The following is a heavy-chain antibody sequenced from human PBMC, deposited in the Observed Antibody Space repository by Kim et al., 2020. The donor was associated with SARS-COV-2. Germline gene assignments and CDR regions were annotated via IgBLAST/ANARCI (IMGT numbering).Heavy chain of an antibody. D-gene: IGHD3-22*01. CDR3: ARGSEGITMIVVVKPYYYYGMDV. CDR2: INHSGST. J-gene: IGHJ6*02. CDR1: GGSFSGYY. V-gene: IGHV4-34*01. Sequence: SETLSLTCAVYGGSFSGYYWSWIRQPPGKGLEWIGEINHSGSTNYNPSLKSRVTISVDTSKNQFSLKLSSVPAADTAVYYCARGSEGITMIVVVKPYYYYGMDVWGQGTTVTVSS.